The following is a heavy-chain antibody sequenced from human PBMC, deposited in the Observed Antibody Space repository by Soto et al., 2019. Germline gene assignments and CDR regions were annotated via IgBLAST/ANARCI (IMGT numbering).Heavy chain of an antibody. V-gene: IGHV4-4*07. D-gene: IGHD6-19*01. CDR1: GGSPNNFY. CDR3: ARSSHKESWFDP. Sequence: PSETLSLTCSVSGGSPNNFYWNWIRQTAGKGLEWIGRIHASGNTNYNPSLKRRATLSVDTSKNQFSLKVRSVTAADTAVYYCARSSHKESWFDPWGQGTLVTVSS. CDR2: IHASGNT. J-gene: IGHJ5*02.